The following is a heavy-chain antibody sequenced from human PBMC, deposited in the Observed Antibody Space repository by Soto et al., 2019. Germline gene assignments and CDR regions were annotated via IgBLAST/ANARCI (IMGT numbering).Heavy chain of an antibody. J-gene: IGHJ6*02. Sequence: PGESLKISCEGSGYSFSSYWIGWVRQMPGKGLEWMGIIYPDDSDTRYSPSFQGQVTISADKSINTAYLQWSSLKASDTAMYYCAGRRDDYRLYYYYSLDVWGQGTTVTVSS. CDR3: AGRRDDYRLYYYYSLDV. D-gene: IGHD4-17*01. CDR1: GYSFSSYW. V-gene: IGHV5-51*01. CDR2: IYPDDSDT.